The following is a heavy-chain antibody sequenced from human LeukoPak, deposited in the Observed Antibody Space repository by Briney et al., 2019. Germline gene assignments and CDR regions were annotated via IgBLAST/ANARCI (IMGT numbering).Heavy chain of an antibody. CDR2: ISSSSSTI. CDR1: GFTFSSYA. CDR3: ARQFEY. J-gene: IGHJ4*02. V-gene: IGHV3-48*01. Sequence: GGSLRLSCAASGFTFSSYAMSWVRQAPGKGLEWVSYISSSSSTIYYADPVKGRFTISRDNAKNSLYLQMNSLRAEDTAVYYCARQFEYWGQGTLVTVSS. D-gene: IGHD3-10*01.